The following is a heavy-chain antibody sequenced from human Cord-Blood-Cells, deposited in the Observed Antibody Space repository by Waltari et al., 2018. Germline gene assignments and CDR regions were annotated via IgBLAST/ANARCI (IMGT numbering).Heavy chain of an antibody. CDR1: GFTFSSYA. V-gene: IGHV3-23*01. J-gene: IGHJ4*02. CDR3: AKDGARLYYFDY. D-gene: IGHD6-6*01. Sequence: EVQLLESGGGLVQPGGSLRLSCAASGFTFSSYAMSWVRQAPGKGLEWVSAISGSGGSTYYADSVKGRFTISRDNSKNTLYLQMNSLRADDTAVYYCAKDGARLYYFDYWGQGTLVTVSS. CDR2: ISGSGGST.